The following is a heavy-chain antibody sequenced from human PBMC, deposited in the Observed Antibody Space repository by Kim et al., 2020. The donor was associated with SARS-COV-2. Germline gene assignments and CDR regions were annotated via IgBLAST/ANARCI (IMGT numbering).Heavy chain of an antibody. CDR2: IYHSGST. J-gene: IGHJ4*02. Sequence: SETLSLTCTVSGYSISNGFYWGWIRQPPGKGLGWIGSIYHSGSTYYNPSLKSRVTISVDTSKNQFSLKLSSVTAADTAVYYCARDGKRTTYYYDSSGYGIPNYLDYWGQGTLVTVSS. V-gene: IGHV4-38-2*02. CDR1: GYSISNGFY. D-gene: IGHD3-22*01. CDR3: ARDGKRTTYYYDSSGYGIPNYLDY.